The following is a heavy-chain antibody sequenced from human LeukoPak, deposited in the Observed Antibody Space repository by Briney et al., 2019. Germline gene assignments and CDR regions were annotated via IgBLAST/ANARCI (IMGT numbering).Heavy chain of an antibody. Sequence: GASVKVSCKASGGTFSSYAISWVRQAPGQGLEWMGGIIPIFGTANYAQKFQGRVTITADESTSTAYMELSSLRSEDTAVYYCARRRDGYNYESRYFDYWGQGTLVTVSS. D-gene: IGHD5-24*01. V-gene: IGHV1-69*13. J-gene: IGHJ4*02. CDR2: IIPIFGTA. CDR3: ARRRDGYNYESRYFDY. CDR1: GGTFSSYA.